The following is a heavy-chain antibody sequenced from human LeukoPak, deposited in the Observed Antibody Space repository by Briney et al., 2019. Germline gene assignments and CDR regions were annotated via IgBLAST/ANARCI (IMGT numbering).Heavy chain of an antibody. D-gene: IGHD5-18*01. CDR2: IYYSGST. V-gene: IGHV4-39*01. CDR1: GGSISSSSYY. CDR3: ARGGGPRSAGTAMVPY. Sequence: SETLSLTCTVSGGSISSSSYYWGWIRQPPGKGLEWIGSIYYSGSTYYNPSLKSRVTISVDTSKNQFSLKLSSVTAADTAVYYCARGGGPRSAGTAMVPYWGQGTLVTVSS. J-gene: IGHJ4*02.